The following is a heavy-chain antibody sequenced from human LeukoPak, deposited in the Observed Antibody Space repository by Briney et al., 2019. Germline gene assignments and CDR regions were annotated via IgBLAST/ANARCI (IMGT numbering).Heavy chain of an antibody. Sequence: GGSLRLSCAASGFTFSSYSMNWVRQAPGKGLEWVSHITASGTAMFYADSVKGRFTISRDNAKNSLYLRMNSLRDEDTAVYYCASSGSCRFDYWGQGTLVTVPS. CDR3: ASSGSCRFDY. CDR2: ITASGTAM. J-gene: IGHJ4*02. D-gene: IGHD1-26*01. V-gene: IGHV3-48*02. CDR1: GFTFSSYS.